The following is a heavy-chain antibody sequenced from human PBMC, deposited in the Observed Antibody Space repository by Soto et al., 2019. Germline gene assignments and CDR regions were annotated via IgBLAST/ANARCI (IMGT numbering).Heavy chain of an antibody. D-gene: IGHD5-18*01. CDR1: GFTFSSYA. CDR2: ISYDGSNK. Sequence: PGGSLRLSCAASGFTFSSYAMHWVRQAPGKGLEWVAVISYDGSNKYYADSVKGRFTISRDNSKNTLYLQMNSLRAEDTAVYYCARDKKGYSYGRQNYYYYHGMDVWRQGTTVTVSS. CDR3: ARDKKGYSYGRQNYYYYHGMDV. J-gene: IGHJ6*02. V-gene: IGHV3-30-3*01.